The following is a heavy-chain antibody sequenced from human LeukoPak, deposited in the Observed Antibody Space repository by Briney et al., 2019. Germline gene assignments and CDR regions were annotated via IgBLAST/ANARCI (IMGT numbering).Heavy chain of an antibody. CDR3: ARGGAYCRGDCPLDAFDP. V-gene: IGHV3-30-3*01. CDR1: GFTFSSYA. J-gene: IGHJ3*01. CDR2: ISYDGSNK. D-gene: IGHD2-21*02. Sequence: PGGSLRLSCAASGFTFSSYAMHWVRQAPGKGLEWVAVISYDGSNKYYADSVKGRFTISRDNSKNTLYLQMNSLRAEDAAFYYCARGGAYCRGDCPLDAFDPWGQGTMVTVSS.